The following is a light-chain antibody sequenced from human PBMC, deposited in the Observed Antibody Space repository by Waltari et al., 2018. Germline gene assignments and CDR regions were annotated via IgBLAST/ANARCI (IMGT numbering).Light chain of an antibody. CDR2: DTS. Sequence: DIQVTQSPSSLSASVGDRVTITCQASQDISNYLNWYQQKPGKAPKRLIYDTSHLQTGVPSRFSGSGCGTDFTFTISSLQPEDIATYYCQQYENFPVTFGQGTRLEIK. J-gene: IGKJ5*01. CDR3: QQYENFPVT. CDR1: QDISNY. V-gene: IGKV1-33*01.